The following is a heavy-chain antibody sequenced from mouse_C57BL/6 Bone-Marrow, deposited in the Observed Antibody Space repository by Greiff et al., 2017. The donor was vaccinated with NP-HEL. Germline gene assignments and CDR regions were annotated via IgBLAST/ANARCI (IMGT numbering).Heavy chain of an antibody. D-gene: IGHD1-1*01. Sequence: QVQLKQPGAELVMPGASVKLSCKASGYTFTSYWMHWVKQRPGQGLEWIGEIDPSDSYTNYNQKFKGKSTLTVDKSSSTAYMQLSSLTSEDSAVYYCARSNYYGSSPYYYAMDYWGQGTSVTVSS. V-gene: IGHV1-69*01. CDR3: ARSNYYGSSPYYYAMDY. CDR1: GYTFTSYW. J-gene: IGHJ4*01. CDR2: IDPSDSYT.